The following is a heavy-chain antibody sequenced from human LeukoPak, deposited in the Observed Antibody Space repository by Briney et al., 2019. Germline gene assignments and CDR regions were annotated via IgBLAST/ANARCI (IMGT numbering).Heavy chain of an antibody. D-gene: IGHD3-10*01. CDR2: IYYSGST. J-gene: IGHJ3*02. Sequence: LETLSLTCTVSGGSISSSSYYWGWIRQPPGKGLEWIGSIYYSGSTYYNPSLKSRVTISVDTSKNQFSLKLSSVTAADTAVYYCARYSVDYYGSGSYFDAFDIWGQGTMVTVSS. V-gene: IGHV4-39*01. CDR1: GGSISSSSYY. CDR3: ARYSVDYYGSGSYFDAFDI.